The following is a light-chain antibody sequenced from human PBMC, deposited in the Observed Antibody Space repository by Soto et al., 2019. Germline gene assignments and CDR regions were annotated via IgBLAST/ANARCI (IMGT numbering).Light chain of an antibody. Sequence: DIQLTHSPSTLSASVGDRVTITCRASESISSWLAWYQQKPGKAPKLLIYKASSLESGVPSRFSGSGSGTEFTLTISSLRPDDFATYYCQQYYSYPVDFGQGTKLEIK. CDR3: QQYYSYPVD. V-gene: IGKV1-5*03. J-gene: IGKJ2*01. CDR1: ESISSW. CDR2: KAS.